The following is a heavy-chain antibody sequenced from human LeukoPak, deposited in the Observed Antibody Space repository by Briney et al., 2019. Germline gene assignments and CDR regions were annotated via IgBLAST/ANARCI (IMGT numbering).Heavy chain of an antibody. D-gene: IGHD2-15*01. Sequence: SSETLSLTCTVSGGSISSSSYYWGWIRQPPGKGLEWIGSIYYSGSTYYNPSLKSRVTISVDTSKNQFSLKLSSVTAADTAVYYCARGQYLDCSGGSCYPYYFDYWGQGTLVTVSS. CDR3: ARGQYLDCSGGSCYPYYFDY. V-gene: IGHV4-39*07. J-gene: IGHJ4*02. CDR2: IYYSGST. CDR1: GGSISSSSYY.